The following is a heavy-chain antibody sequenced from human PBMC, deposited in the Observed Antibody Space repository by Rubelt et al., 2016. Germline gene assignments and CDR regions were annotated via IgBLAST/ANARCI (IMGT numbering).Heavy chain of an antibody. Sequence: QVQLQQWGAGLVKPSETLSLTCSVSGGSTSSSSYYWAWIRQPPGKGLEWIGYISYSGSSNYNPSLKSRVTISLDTSKNQCSLQLNSVTPEDTAGYYCARSQGPGIAGWFDPWGQGTLVTVSS. D-gene: IGHD6-13*01. CDR1: GGSTSSSSYY. J-gene: IGHJ5*02. V-gene: IGHV4-61*05. CDR2: ISYSGSS. CDR3: ARSQGPGIAGWFDP.